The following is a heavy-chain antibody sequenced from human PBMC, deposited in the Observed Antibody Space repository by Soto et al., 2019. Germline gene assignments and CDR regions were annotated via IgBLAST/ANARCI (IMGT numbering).Heavy chain of an antibody. D-gene: IGHD6-13*01. CDR1: GFTFSDYA. CDR3: AREIATTGEYYFDY. J-gene: IGHJ4*02. Sequence: GGSLRLSCAASGFTFSDYAMHWVRQAPGKGLVWVSRINRDGSSTNYADSVKGRVTISRDTAKNTLYLQMNSLRAEDTAVYYCAREIATTGEYYFDYWGQGTLVTVSS. CDR2: INRDGSST. V-gene: IGHV3-74*01.